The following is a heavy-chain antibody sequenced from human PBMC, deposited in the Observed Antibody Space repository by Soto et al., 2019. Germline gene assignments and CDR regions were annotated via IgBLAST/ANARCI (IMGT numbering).Heavy chain of an antibody. D-gene: IGHD3-22*01. V-gene: IGHV4-59*08. Sequence: SETLSLTCTVSGGSISSYYWSWIRQPPGKGLEWIGYIYYSGSTNYNPSLKSRVTISVDTSKNQFSLKLSSVTAADTAVYYRARSGGYYYNAAYDYWGQGTLVTVSS. CDR1: GGSISSYY. J-gene: IGHJ4*02. CDR3: ARSGGYYYNAAYDY. CDR2: IYYSGST.